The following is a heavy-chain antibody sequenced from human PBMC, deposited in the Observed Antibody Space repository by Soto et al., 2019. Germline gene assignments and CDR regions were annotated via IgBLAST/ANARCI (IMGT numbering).Heavy chain of an antibody. J-gene: IGHJ4*02. D-gene: IGHD2-15*01. CDR2: INAGNGNT. CDR1: GYTFTSYG. Sequence: ASVKVSCKASGYTFTSYGISWVRQAPGQRLEWMGWINAGNGNTKYSQKFQGRVTITRDTSASTAYMELSSLRSEDTAVYYCGRAPPRYCSGGSCIFDYWGQGTLVTVSS. CDR3: GRAPPRYCSGGSCIFDY. V-gene: IGHV1-3*01.